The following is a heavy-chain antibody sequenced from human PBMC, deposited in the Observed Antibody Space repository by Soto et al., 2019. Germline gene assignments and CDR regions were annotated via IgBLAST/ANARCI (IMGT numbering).Heavy chain of an antibody. D-gene: IGHD3-10*01. Sequence: QVQLRESGPRLVKPSGTLSLSCDVSVGSINSRNWWTWVRQPPGQSLEWIGEIDHSGSTKYNPSLKSRVTISRERSRNQFSLHLTPVAAADTAVYYCARDGPIGSGSSWDYFDRWGQGTLVTVAS. J-gene: IGHJ4*02. CDR3: ARDGPIGSGSSWDYFDR. V-gene: IGHV4-4*02. CDR1: VGSINSRNW. CDR2: IDHSGST.